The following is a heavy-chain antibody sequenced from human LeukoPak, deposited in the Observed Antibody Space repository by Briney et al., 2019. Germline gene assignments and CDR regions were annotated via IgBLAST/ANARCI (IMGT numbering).Heavy chain of an antibody. CDR1: GYTFTSYY. Sequence: ASVKVSCXASGYTFTSYYMHWVRLAPGQGLEWMGIINPSGGSTSYAQKFQGRVTMTRDTSTSTVYMELSSLRSEDTAVYYCARVHKEGGSYVSEREAFDIWGQGTMVTVSS. J-gene: IGHJ3*02. CDR2: INPSGGST. V-gene: IGHV1-46*01. CDR3: ARVHKEGGSYVSEREAFDI. D-gene: IGHD1-26*01.